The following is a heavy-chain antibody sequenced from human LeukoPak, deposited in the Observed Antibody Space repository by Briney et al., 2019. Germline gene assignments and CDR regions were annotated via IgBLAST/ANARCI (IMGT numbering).Heavy chain of an antibody. V-gene: IGHV4-59*12. D-gene: IGHD2-21*02. CDR2: IYYIGST. CDR3: ARLSTAKDYYYYMDV. CDR1: GGSISSYY. Sequence: SETLSLTCTVSGGSISSYYWSWIRQVPGKGLEWIAYIYYIGSTDYNPSLKSRVTISVDTSKNQFSLKLSSVTAADTAVYYCARLSTAKDYYYYMDVWGKGTMVTVSS. J-gene: IGHJ6*03.